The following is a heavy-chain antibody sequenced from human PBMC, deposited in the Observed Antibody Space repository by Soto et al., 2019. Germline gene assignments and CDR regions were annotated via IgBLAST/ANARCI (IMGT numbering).Heavy chain of an antibody. D-gene: IGHD3-3*01. J-gene: IGHJ6*02. Sequence: GGSLRLSCAASGFTFSSYAMSWVRQAPGKGLEWVSAISGSGGSTYYADSVKGRFTISRDNSKNTLYLQMNSLRAEDTAVYYCAKLPPSIFGVVNYYYGMDVWGQGTTVTVSS. CDR3: AKLPPSIFGVVNYYYGMDV. V-gene: IGHV3-23*01. CDR2: ISGSGGST. CDR1: GFTFSSYA.